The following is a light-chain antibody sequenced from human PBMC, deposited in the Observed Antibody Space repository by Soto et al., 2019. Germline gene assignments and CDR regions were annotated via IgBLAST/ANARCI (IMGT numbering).Light chain of an antibody. CDR2: GAS. V-gene: IGKV3-20*01. Sequence: IVLTQSPCTLSLSPGERATLSVRASQSVSNNYLAWYQQKPGPPPRLLIYGASNRATGIPDRFSGSGSGTNFTLTISRLEPEDFAVYYCQQYGSPGTFGQGTKVDIK. CDR3: QQYGSPGT. CDR1: QSVSNNY. J-gene: IGKJ1*01.